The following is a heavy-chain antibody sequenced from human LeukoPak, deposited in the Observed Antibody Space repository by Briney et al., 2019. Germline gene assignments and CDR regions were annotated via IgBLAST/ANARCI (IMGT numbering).Heavy chain of an antibody. CDR3: ASGKGEVVPAE. V-gene: IGHV1-69*05. J-gene: IGHJ4*02. Sequence: SVTVSCKPSGGTFSSYAISWVRPAPGQGLEWMGWIIPIFGTANYAQKFHGRVTITTDESTSTAYMELSSLRSEDTAVYYCASGKGEVVPAEWGQGTLVTVSS. CDR2: IIPIFGTA. D-gene: IGHD2-2*01. CDR1: GGTFSSYA.